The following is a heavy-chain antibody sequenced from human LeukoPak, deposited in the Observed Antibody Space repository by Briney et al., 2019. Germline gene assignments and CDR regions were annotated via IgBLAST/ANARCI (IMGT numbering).Heavy chain of an antibody. CDR3: ARGRGSGSYDYYYYGMDV. CDR1: GYTFTSYG. J-gene: IGHJ6*04. Sequence: GASVKVSCKASGYTFTSYGISWVRQAPGQGLEWMGWISAYNGNTNYAQKLQGRVTMTTDTSTSTAYMELGSLRSDDTAVYYCARGRGSGSYDYYYYGMDVWGKGTTVTVSS. CDR2: ISAYNGNT. V-gene: IGHV1-18*04. D-gene: IGHD3-10*01.